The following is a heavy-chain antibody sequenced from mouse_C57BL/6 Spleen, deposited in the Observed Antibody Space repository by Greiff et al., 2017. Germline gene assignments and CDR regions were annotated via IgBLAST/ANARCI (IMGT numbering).Heavy chain of an antibody. CDR2: FHPYNDDT. V-gene: IGHV1-47*01. CDR1: GYTFTTYP. Sequence: QVQLQQSGAELVKPGASVKMSCKASGYTFTTYPIEWMKQNHGKSLEWIGNFHPYNDDTKYNEQFKGKATLTVEKSSSTVYLELSRLTSDDSAVYYCAIITTVVERYYAMDYWGQGTTVTVSS. CDR3: AIITTVVERYYAMDY. J-gene: IGHJ4*01. D-gene: IGHD1-1*01.